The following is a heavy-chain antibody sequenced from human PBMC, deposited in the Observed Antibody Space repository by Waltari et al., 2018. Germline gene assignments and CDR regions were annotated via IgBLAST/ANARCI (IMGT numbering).Heavy chain of an antibody. J-gene: IGHJ5*02. V-gene: IGHV4-34*01. CDR3: ARRGSFRGVWQYNWFDP. CDR1: GGSFSGYY. Sequence: QVQLQQWGAGLLKPSETLSLTCAVYGGSFSGYYWSWIRQPPGKGLEWIGEINHSGSTNYNPSLKSRVTISVDTSKNQFSLKLSSVTAADTAVYYCARRGSFRGVWQYNWFDPWGQGTLVTVSS. CDR2: INHSGST. D-gene: IGHD3-10*01.